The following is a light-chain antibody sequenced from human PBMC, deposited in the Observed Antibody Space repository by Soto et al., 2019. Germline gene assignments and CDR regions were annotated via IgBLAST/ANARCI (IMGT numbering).Light chain of an antibody. V-gene: IGKV1-5*01. CDR2: DAS. CDR1: QSISSW. Sequence: DIQMTQSPSTLSASVGDRVTITCRASQSISSWLAWYQQKPGKAPKLLIYDASSLESGVPSRFSGSGSGTEFALTISSLQPDDFAAYYCQQYNSYITWTFGQGTKVEI. J-gene: IGKJ1*01. CDR3: QQYNSYITWT.